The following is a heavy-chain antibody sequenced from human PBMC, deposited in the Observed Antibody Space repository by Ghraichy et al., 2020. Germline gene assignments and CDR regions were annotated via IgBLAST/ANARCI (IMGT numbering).Heavy chain of an antibody. D-gene: IGHD6-13*01. Sequence: ASVKVSCKASGYTFTSYGISWVRQAPGQGLEWMGWISAYNGNTNYAQKLQGRVTMTTDTSTSTAYMELRSLRSDDTAVYYCARETGDLYSSSWSRYYYYYYGMDVWGQGTTVTVSS. CDR2: ISAYNGNT. J-gene: IGHJ6*02. V-gene: IGHV1-18*01. CDR1: GYTFTSYG. CDR3: ARETGDLYSSSWSRYYYYYYGMDV.